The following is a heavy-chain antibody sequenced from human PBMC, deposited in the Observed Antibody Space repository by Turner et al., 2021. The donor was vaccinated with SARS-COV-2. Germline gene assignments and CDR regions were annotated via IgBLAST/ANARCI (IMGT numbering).Heavy chain of an antibody. CDR2: IKQDGSEK. CDR1: GFTFSIHW. D-gene: IGHD6-13*01. J-gene: IGHJ4*02. CDR3: ASTSSSSWYFDY. V-gene: IGHV3-7*01. Sequence: EVQLVESGGGLVQPGGSMRPPCAASGFTFSIHWLSWFRQAPGKGLKWLANIKQDGSEKYYVDSVKGRFTISRDNAKNSLYLQMNSLRAEYTAVYYCASTSSSSWYFDYWGQGTLVTVSS.